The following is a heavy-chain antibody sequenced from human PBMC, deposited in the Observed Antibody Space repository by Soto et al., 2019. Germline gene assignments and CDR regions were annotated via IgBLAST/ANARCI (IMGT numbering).Heavy chain of an antibody. CDR1: GFTFSSYA. D-gene: IGHD4-17*01. V-gene: IGHV3-23*01. CDR2: ISGSGGST. J-gene: IGHJ6*02. Sequence: GGSLRLSCAASGFTFSSYAMSWVRQAPGKGLEWVSAISGSGGSTYYADSVKGRFTISRDNSKNTLYLQMNSLRAEDTAVYYCAKVAYGDPYYYYGMDVWGQGTTVTVSS. CDR3: AKVAYGDPYYYYGMDV.